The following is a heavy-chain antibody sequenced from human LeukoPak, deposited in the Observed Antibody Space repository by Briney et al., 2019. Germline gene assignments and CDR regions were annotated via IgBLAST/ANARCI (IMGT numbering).Heavy chain of an antibody. CDR1: GDSFSSHY. Sequence: SETLSLTCAVYGDSFSSHYWKWIRQSPGTGLEWIGYISHIGRTNYNPSLKSRVTISIDTSKNQFSLKLRSVTAADTAVYYCARDLVTVTKGFDIWGQGTMVSVSS. V-gene: IGHV4-59*11. CDR2: ISHIGRT. D-gene: IGHD4-17*01. J-gene: IGHJ3*02. CDR3: ARDLVTVTKGFDI.